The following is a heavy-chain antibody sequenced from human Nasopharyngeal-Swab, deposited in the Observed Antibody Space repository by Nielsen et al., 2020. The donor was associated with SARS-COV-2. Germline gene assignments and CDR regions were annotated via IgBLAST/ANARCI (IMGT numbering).Heavy chain of an antibody. Sequence: SETLSLTCAVYGGSFSGYYWSWIRQPPGKGLEWYGEINHSGSTNYNPSLKSRVTISVDTSKNQFSLKLSSVTAADTAVYYCARSRAALLWFGESRHLFDYWGQGTLVTVSS. CDR1: GGSFSGYY. D-gene: IGHD3-10*01. J-gene: IGHJ4*02. V-gene: IGHV4-34*01. CDR3: ARSRAALLWFGESRHLFDY. CDR2: INHSGST.